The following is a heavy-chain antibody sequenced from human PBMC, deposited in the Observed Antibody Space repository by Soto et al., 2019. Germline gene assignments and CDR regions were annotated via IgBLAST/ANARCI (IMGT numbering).Heavy chain of an antibody. D-gene: IGHD1-26*01. Sequence: GGSLRLSCAASGFTFSSYSMNWVRQAPGKGLEWVSYISSSSSTIYYADSVKGRFTISRDNAKNSLYLQMNSLRDEDTAVYYCACPIGGSYSYYYYGMDVWGQGTTVTVSS. CDR3: ACPIGGSYSYYYYGMDV. V-gene: IGHV3-48*02. J-gene: IGHJ6*02. CDR2: ISSSSSTI. CDR1: GFTFSSYS.